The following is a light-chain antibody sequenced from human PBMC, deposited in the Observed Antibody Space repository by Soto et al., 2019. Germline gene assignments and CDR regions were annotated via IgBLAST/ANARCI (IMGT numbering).Light chain of an antibody. Sequence: QLVLTQPASVSGSPGQSITVSCTGTSSDVGGYNYVSWYQQHPGKAPQLMIYDVNDRPSGVSSRFSGSKSGNTASLTISGLQAEDEADYYCFSYTSSGTFVFGGGTKLTVL. V-gene: IGLV2-14*03. CDR3: FSYTSSGTFV. CDR1: SSDVGGYNY. J-gene: IGLJ2*01. CDR2: DVN.